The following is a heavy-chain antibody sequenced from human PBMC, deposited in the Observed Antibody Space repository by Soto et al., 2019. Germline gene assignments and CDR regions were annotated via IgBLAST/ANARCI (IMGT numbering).Heavy chain of an antibody. D-gene: IGHD1-26*01. J-gene: IGHJ6*02. CDR2: IWHDGNNK. CDR3: ASDIVGASDSYGLDA. V-gene: IGHV3-33*01. CDR1: GFTFSNYG. Sequence: GGSLRLSCAASGFTFSNYGMHWVRQAPGKGLEWVAIIWHDGNNKYYADSVRGRFIISRDNSKNRLYLQMNSLRAEDTAVYYCASDIVGASDSYGLDAWGQGTPVTVSS.